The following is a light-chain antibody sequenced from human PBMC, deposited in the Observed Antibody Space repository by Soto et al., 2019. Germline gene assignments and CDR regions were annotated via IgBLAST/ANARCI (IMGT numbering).Light chain of an antibody. CDR2: GAS. CDR3: QQYNNWPPRIT. Sequence: EIVMTQSPAILSVSPGEGPSLSCRASENVRTKVGWYQQKAGQAPRLLIYGASTRATGIPARFSGSGSGTEFTLTISSLQSEDFAVYYCQQYNNWPPRITFGQGTRLEIK. J-gene: IGKJ5*01. CDR1: ENVRTK. V-gene: IGKV3-15*01.